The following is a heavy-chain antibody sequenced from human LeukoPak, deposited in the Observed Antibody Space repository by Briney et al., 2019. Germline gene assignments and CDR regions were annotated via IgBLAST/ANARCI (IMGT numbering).Heavy chain of an antibody. CDR3: ARVPVRAVTVPIDY. CDR2: IYYTGST. CDR1: GGSISSSSYY. D-gene: IGHD4-17*01. V-gene: IGHV4-39*07. J-gene: IGHJ4*02. Sequence: SETLSLTCTVSGGSISSSSYYWGWIRQPPGKGLEWIGSIYYTGSTYYNPSLKSRVTISVDTSKNQFSLKLSSVTAADTAVYYCARVPVRAVTVPIDYWGQGTLVTVSS.